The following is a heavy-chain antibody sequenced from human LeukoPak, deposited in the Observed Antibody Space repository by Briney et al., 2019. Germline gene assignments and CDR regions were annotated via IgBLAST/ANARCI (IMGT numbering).Heavy chain of an antibody. CDR2: IYSGGST. CDR3: ARGGVVAGPGVLDY. V-gene: IGHV3-66*01. CDR1: GVTVSSNY. D-gene: IGHD3-22*01. Sequence: PGGSLRLSCVASGVTVSSNYMSWLRQAPGKGLEWVSVIYSGGSTYYADSVKGRFTISRDNSKNTLYLQMNSLRAEDTAVYYCARGGVVAGPGVLDYWGQGTLVTVSS. J-gene: IGHJ4*02.